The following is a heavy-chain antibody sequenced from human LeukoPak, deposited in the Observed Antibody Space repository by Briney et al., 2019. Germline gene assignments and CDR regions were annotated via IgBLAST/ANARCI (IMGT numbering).Heavy chain of an antibody. CDR2: ISWNSGSI. CDR3: AKDMGYSGYDLAFDY. J-gene: IGHJ4*02. V-gene: IGHV3-9*01. D-gene: IGHD5-12*01. Sequence: PGGSLRLSCAASGLTFDDYAMHWVRQAPGKGLEWVSGISWNSGSIGYADSVKGRFTISRDNAKNSLYLQMNSLRAEDAALYYCAKDMGYSGYDLAFDYWGQGTLVTVSS. CDR1: GLTFDDYA.